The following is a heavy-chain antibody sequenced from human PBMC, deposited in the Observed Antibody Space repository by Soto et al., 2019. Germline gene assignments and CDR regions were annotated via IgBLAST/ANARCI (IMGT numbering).Heavy chain of an antibody. Sequence: GASVKVSCKASGYTFTSYGISWARQAPGQGLEWMGWISAYNGNTNYAQKLQGRVTMTTDTSTSTAYMELRSLRSDDTAVYYCASDYYGSGSYYLRLWFDPWGQGTLVTVSS. CDR2: ISAYNGNT. CDR3: ASDYYGSGSYYLRLWFDP. CDR1: GYTFTSYG. D-gene: IGHD3-10*01. J-gene: IGHJ5*02. V-gene: IGHV1-18*01.